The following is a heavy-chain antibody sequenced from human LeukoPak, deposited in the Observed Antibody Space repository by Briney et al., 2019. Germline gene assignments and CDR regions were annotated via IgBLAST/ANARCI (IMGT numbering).Heavy chain of an antibody. J-gene: IGHJ4*02. V-gene: IGHV3-48*01. Sequence: GGSLRLSCAASGFTFSSYSMNWVRQAPGKGLEWVSYISSGSSTIYYADSVKGRFTISRDNAKNSLYLQTNSLRAEDTAVYYCAKWSGYYWDYYFDYWGQGTLVTVSS. D-gene: IGHD3-3*01. CDR2: ISSGSSTI. CDR3: AKWSGYYWDYYFDY. CDR1: GFTFSSYS.